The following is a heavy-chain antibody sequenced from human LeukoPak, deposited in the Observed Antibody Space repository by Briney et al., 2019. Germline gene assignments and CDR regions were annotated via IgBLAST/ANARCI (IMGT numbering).Heavy chain of an antibody. Sequence: ASVKVSCKVSGYTLTELSMHWVRQAPGKGLEWMEGFDPEDGETIYAQKFQGRVTMTEDTSTDTAYMELSRLRSEDTAVYYCATGVGAENYYFDYWGQGTLVTVSS. CDR2: FDPEDGET. D-gene: IGHD1-26*01. CDR3: ATGVGAENYYFDY. J-gene: IGHJ4*02. CDR1: GYTLTELS. V-gene: IGHV1-24*01.